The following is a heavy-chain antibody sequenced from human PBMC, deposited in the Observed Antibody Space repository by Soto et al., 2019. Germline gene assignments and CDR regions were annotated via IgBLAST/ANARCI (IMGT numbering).Heavy chain of an antibody. D-gene: IGHD3-9*01. Sequence: PGGSLRLSCAASGFTFSSYGMHWVRQARGKGLVWVSRINSDGSSTSYADSVKGRFTISRDNAKKSLYLQMNSLRAEDTAVYYCSRDDSDWFFNWGRGTLVTVSS. J-gene: IGHJ4*02. CDR2: INSDGSST. CDR3: SRDDSDWFFN. V-gene: IGHV3-74*01. CDR1: GFTFSSYG.